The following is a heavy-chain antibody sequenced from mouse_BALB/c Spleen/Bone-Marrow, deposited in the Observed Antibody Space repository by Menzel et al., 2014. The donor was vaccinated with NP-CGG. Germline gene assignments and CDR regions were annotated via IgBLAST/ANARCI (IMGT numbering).Heavy chain of an antibody. J-gene: IGHJ2*01. Sequence: QVQLQQPGPGLVAPSQSLSITCTVSGFSLTSYGVHWVRQPPGKGLEWLGVIWAGGSTNYNSALMSRLSISKDNSKSQVFLEMNSLQTDDTAMYYCARDNYGSRVFDYWGQGTTLTVSS. D-gene: IGHD1-1*01. V-gene: IGHV2-9*02. CDR2: IWAGGST. CDR3: ARDNYGSRVFDY. CDR1: GFSLTSYG.